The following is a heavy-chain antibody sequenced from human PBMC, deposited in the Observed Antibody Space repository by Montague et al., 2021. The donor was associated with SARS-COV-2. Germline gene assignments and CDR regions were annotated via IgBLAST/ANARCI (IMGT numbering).Heavy chain of an antibody. CDR2: IYTSGST. CDR3: AGGPAATYYYGMDV. J-gene: IGHJ6*02. V-gene: IGHV4-61*02. D-gene: IGHD2-15*01. CDR1: GGSISSGSYY. Sequence: TLSLTCTVSGGSISSGSYYWSWIRQPAGKGLEWIGRIYTSGSTNYNPSLKSRVTLSVDTSKNQFSLKLSSVTAADTAVYYCAGGPAATYYYGMDVWGQGTTVTVPS.